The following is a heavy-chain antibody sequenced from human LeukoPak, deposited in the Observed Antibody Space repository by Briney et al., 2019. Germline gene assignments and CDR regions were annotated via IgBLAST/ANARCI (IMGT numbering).Heavy chain of an antibody. V-gene: IGHV6-1*01. CDR2: TYYRSKWYN. Sequence: SQTLSLTCAISGDSVSSNSAAWNWIRQSPSRGLEWLGRTYYRSKWYNDYAVSVKSRITINPDTSKNQFSLKLSSVTAADTAVYYCARGGLGATGEFDYWGQGTLVTVSS. CDR1: GDSVSSNSAA. CDR3: ARGGLGATGEFDY. D-gene: IGHD3-16*01. J-gene: IGHJ4*02.